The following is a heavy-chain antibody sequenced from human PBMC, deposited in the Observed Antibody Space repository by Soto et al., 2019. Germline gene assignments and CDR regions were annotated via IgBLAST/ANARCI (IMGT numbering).Heavy chain of an antibody. CDR3: ARDRLMATAGTARHYFGLDV. J-gene: IGHJ6*02. V-gene: IGHV4-34*01. CDR2: INHSGST. CDR1: GGSFSDYY. D-gene: IGHD5-18*01. Sequence: SETLSLTCAIYGGSFSDYYWSWIRQPPGKGLEWVGEINHSGSTNYNPSLKSRVTMSVDTSKNQFSLNLSSVTAADTAVYYCARDRLMATAGTARHYFGLDVWGQGTTVTVSS.